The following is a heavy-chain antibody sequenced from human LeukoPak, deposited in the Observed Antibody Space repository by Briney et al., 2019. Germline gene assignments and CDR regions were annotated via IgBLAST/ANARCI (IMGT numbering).Heavy chain of an antibody. J-gene: IGHJ4*02. CDR2: IYSDRST. V-gene: IGHV3-66*01. CDR3: ARALRGYSYVLDY. CDR1: GFTFSSYA. D-gene: IGHD5-18*01. Sequence: GGSLRLSCAASGFTFSSYAMTWVRQAPGKGLEWVSVIYSDRSTYYADSVKGRFTISRDNSKNTLFLQMNSLRAEDTAVYYCARALRGYSYVLDYWGQGTLVTVSS.